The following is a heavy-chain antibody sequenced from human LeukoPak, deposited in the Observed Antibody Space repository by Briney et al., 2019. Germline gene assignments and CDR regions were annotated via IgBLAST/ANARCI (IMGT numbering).Heavy chain of an antibody. Sequence: SETLSLTCTVSGGSISSSSYYWGWIRQPPGKGLEWIGSIYYSGSTYYNPSLKSRVTISVDTSKNQFSLKLSSVTAADTAVYYCARGNLLLGAFDIWGQGTMVTVSS. J-gene: IGHJ3*02. D-gene: IGHD1-26*01. CDR3: ARGNLLLGAFDI. CDR2: IYYSGST. CDR1: GGSISSSSYY. V-gene: IGHV4-39*01.